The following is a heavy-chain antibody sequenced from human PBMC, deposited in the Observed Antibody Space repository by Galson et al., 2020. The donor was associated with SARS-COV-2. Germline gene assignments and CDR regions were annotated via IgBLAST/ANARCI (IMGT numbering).Heavy chain of an antibody. J-gene: IGHJ6*02. CDR2: VYDTGTT. CDR3: ARRKDGYYGILTGWLRETEYYDGLDF. Sequence: ETSETLSLTCSVSGDSIRGYYWTWIRQPPGKGLEWIGHVYDTGTTNYSPSPKSRLTISVDTSNNQVSLTLSSVTAADTAVYYCARRKDGYYGILTGWLRETEYYDGLDFWGQGTTGTVSS. D-gene: IGHD3-9*01. CDR1: GDSIRGYY. V-gene: IGHV4-59*08.